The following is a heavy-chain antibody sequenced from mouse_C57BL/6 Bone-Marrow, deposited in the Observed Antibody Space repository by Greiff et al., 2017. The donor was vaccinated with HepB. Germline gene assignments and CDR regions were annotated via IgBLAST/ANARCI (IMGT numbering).Heavy chain of an antibody. V-gene: IGHV1-63*01. D-gene: IGHD1-1*01. CDR2: IYPGGGYT. Sequence: VKLMESGAELVRPGTSVKMSCKASGYTFTNYWIGWAKQRPGHGLEWIGDIYPGGGYTNYNEKFKGKATLTADKSSSTAYMQFSSLTSEDSAIYYCARSRYYYGSSYNWYFDVWGTGTTVTVSS. CDR3: ARSRYYYGSSYNWYFDV. J-gene: IGHJ1*03. CDR1: GYTFTNYW.